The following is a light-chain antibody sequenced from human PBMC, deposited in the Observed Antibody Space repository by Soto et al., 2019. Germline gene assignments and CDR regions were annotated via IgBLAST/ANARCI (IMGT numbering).Light chain of an antibody. V-gene: IGLV2-14*01. CDR2: EVS. CDR1: NSDIGIYDF. CDR3: SSFTSTSTQV. J-gene: IGLJ3*02. Sequence: QSALTQPASVSGTPGQSITISCTGSNSDIGIYDFVSWYQQHPGRAPKLMIFEVSNRPSGISNRFFGSKSGNTASLTISGLQAEDEADYYCSSFTSTSTQVLGGGTKVTVL.